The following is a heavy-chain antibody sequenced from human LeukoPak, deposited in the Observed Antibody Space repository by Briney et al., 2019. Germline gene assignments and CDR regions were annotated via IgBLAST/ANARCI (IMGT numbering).Heavy chain of an antibody. CDR1: GFTFDDYA. CDR3: AKDISSLGELSEGFDY. D-gene: IGHD3-16*02. V-gene: IGHV3-9*01. Sequence: GGSLRLSCAASGFTFDDYAMHWVRQAPGKGLEWVSGISWNSGSMGYADSVKGRFTISRDNAKNSLYLQMNSLRAEDTALYYCAKDISSLGELSEGFDYWGQGTLVTVSS. J-gene: IGHJ4*02. CDR2: ISWNSGSM.